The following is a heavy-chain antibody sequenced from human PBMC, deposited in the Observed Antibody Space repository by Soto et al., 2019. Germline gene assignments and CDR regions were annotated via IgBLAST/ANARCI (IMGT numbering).Heavy chain of an antibody. CDR2: IDSTGSAI. V-gene: IGHV3-48*02. Sequence: EVKMVESGGGLVQPGGSLRLSCGASGFTFSSYTLTWVRQAPGKGLEWVSSIDSTGSAIYYADSVKGRFSIARDNVKDSLYLQMISLRDEDTAVYYCARATVLGSDGYWGQGSLVTVYS. CDR3: ARATVLGSDGY. J-gene: IGHJ4*02. D-gene: IGHD6-25*01. CDR1: GFTFSSYT.